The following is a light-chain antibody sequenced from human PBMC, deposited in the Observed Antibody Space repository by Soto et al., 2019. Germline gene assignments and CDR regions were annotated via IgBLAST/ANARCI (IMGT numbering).Light chain of an antibody. Sequence: EIVLTQSPGTLSLSPGERATLSCRASQSIYNNFLAWYRQRPGQAPRLLLYGASSRATGIPERISGSGSGTDFILTIDRLEPEDFAVYYCHLYTNSPYTFGQENKLEVK. V-gene: IGKV3-20*01. J-gene: IGKJ2*01. CDR2: GAS. CDR1: QSIYNNF. CDR3: HLYTNSPYT.